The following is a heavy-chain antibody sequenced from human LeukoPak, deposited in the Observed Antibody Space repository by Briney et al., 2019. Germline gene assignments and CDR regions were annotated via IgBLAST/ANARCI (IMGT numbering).Heavy chain of an antibody. Sequence: GGSLRLSCAASGFTFSSYWMHWVRQAPGKGLVWVSRINSDGSSTSYADSVKGRFTISRDNAKNTLYLQMDSLRAEDTAVYYCAREGYDSSGYYYYYYYYMDVWGKGTTVTVSS. V-gene: IGHV3-74*01. J-gene: IGHJ6*03. D-gene: IGHD3-22*01. CDR2: INSDGSST. CDR3: AREGYDSSGYYYYYYYYMDV. CDR1: GFTFSSYW.